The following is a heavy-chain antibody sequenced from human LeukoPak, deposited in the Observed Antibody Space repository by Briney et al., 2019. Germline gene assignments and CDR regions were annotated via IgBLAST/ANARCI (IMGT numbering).Heavy chain of an antibody. Sequence: ASVKVSCKVSGYTLTELSMHWVRQAPGKGLEWMGGFDPEDGETIYAQKFQGRVTMTEDTSTDTAYMELSRLRSDDTAVYYCARERAASIAVADGNWFDPWGQGTLVTVSS. D-gene: IGHD6-19*01. J-gene: IGHJ5*02. CDR2: FDPEDGET. CDR1: GYTLTELS. V-gene: IGHV1-24*01. CDR3: ARERAASIAVADGNWFDP.